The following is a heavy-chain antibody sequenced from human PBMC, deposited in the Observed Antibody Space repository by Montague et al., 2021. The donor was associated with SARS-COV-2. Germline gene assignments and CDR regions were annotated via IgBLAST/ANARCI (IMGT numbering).Heavy chain of an antibody. J-gene: IGHJ4*02. Sequence: PALGKPTQTLTLTCTFSGFSLSTSGMCVSWIRQPPGKALEWLALIDWDDDKYYSTSLKTRLTISKDTSKNQVVLTMINMDPVDTATYYCARTMDAGTYYYDSSGYYPFDYWGQGTLVTVSS. D-gene: IGHD3-22*01. CDR1: GFSLSTSGMC. CDR3: ARTMDAGTYYYDSSGYYPFDY. CDR2: IDWDDDK. V-gene: IGHV2-70*01.